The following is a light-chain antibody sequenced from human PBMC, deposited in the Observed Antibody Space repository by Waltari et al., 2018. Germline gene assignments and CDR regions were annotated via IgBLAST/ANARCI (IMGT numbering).Light chain of an antibody. J-gene: IGLJ1*01. V-gene: IGLV2-11*01. CDR3: CSYAGSYTDV. CDR2: DFD. Sequence: QSALTQPRSVSGSPGQSVTISCTGTSSDVGGYNYVSWYQQHPGKAPKLMIYDFDKRPSGVPDRFSGSKSGNTASLTISGLQAEDEADYYCCSYAGSYTDVFGTGTKVTVL. CDR1: SSDVGGYNY.